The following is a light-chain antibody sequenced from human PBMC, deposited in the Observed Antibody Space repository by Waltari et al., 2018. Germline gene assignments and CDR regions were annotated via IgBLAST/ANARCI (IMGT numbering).Light chain of an antibody. J-gene: IGKJ4*01. Sequence: DIQMSQSPSTLSASVGDRVTIPCRASQSIDAWLAWYQQKPGKAPKLLIYQASNVESGVPPRFSASRSGTEFTLTISSLQPDDFATYYCQWQNGPFGGGTKVEIK. CDR1: QSIDAW. CDR2: QAS. CDR3: QWQNGP. V-gene: IGKV1-5*03.